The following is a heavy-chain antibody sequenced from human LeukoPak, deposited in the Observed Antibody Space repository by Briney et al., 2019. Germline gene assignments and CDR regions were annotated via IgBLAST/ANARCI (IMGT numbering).Heavy chain of an antibody. Sequence: GGSLRLSCAASGFTFSSYWMYWVRQAPGKGLVWVSRIKSDGSSTTYADSVKGRFTISRDNAKNTLYLQMNSLRAEDTAVYYCASYNWNFLNDYWGQGSLVTVSS. CDR3: ASYNWNFLNDY. D-gene: IGHD1-7*01. J-gene: IGHJ4*02. V-gene: IGHV3-74*01. CDR1: GFTFSSYW. CDR2: IKSDGSST.